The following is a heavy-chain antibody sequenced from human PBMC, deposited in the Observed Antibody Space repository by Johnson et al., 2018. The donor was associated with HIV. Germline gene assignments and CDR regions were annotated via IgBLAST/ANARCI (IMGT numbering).Heavy chain of an antibody. D-gene: IGHD5-18*01. CDR3: AKDRLAMGILDI. CDR2: ISYDGSNK. J-gene: IGHJ3*02. CDR1: GFTFSSYA. V-gene: IGHV3-30-3*02. Sequence: QVQLVESGGGVVQPGRSLRLSCAASGFTFSSYAMHWVRQAPGKGLEWVAVISYDGSNKYYADSVKGRFTISRDNAKNTLYLQVNSLRAEDTAIYYCAKDRLAMGILDIWGQGTVVIVSS.